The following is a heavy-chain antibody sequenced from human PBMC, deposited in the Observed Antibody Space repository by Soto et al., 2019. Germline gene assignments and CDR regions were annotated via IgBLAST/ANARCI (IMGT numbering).Heavy chain of an antibody. CDR3: ARMGLLHGMDV. CDR2: ISYDGSNK. J-gene: IGHJ6*02. CDR1: GFTFSSYV. Sequence: QVQLVESGGGVVQPGRSLRLSCAASGFTFSSYVMHWVRQAPGKGVEWVAVISYDGSNKYYADSVKGRFTISRDNSKNTLYLQMNSLRAEDTAVYYCARMGLLHGMDVWGQGTTVTVSS. D-gene: IGHD2-15*01. V-gene: IGHV3-30-3*01.